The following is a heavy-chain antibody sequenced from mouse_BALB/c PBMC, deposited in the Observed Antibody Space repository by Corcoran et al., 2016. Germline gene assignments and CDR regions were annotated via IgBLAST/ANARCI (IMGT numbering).Heavy chain of an antibody. V-gene: IGHV1S135*01. Sequence: EIQLQQSGPELMKPGASVKISCKASGYSFTSYYMHWVKQSHGKSLEWIGYIDPFNGGTSYNQKFKGKATLTVDKSSSTAYMHLSSLTSEDSAVYYCARQTTVAGNAMDYWGQGTSVTVSS. CDR2: IDPFNGGT. D-gene: IGHD1-1*01. J-gene: IGHJ4*01. CDR3: ARQTTVAGNAMDY. CDR1: GYSFTSYY.